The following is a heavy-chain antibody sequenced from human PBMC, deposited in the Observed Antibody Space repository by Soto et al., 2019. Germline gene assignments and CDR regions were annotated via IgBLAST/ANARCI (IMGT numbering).Heavy chain of an antibody. Sequence: QLQLQESGPGLVKPSETLSLTCTVSGGSISSSSYYWGWIRQPPGKGLEWIGSIYYSGRTYYNPSLKSRGTISVDTSKNQFSLKLSSVTAADTAVYYCARLKPGSWIFDYWGQGTLVTVSS. CDR2: IYYSGRT. J-gene: IGHJ4*02. V-gene: IGHV4-39*01. D-gene: IGHD6-13*01. CDR1: GGSISSSSYY. CDR3: ARLKPGSWIFDY.